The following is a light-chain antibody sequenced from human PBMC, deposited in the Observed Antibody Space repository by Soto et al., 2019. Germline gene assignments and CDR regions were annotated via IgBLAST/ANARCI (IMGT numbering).Light chain of an antibody. Sequence: EIVMTQSPATLSVSPGERATLSCRASQSVSSNLAWYQQKPGQAPRLLIYDASTRATGITARLSGSGSGTEFTLTISSLQSEDFAVYYCQQYNNWPYTFGQGTKLEIK. J-gene: IGKJ2*01. CDR3: QQYNNWPYT. CDR2: DAS. CDR1: QSVSSN. V-gene: IGKV3-15*01.